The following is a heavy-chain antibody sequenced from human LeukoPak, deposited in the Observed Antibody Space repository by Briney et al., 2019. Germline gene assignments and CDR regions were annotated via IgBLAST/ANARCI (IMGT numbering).Heavy chain of an antibody. D-gene: IGHD3-10*01. CDR3: ASTYGSGSYLHS. J-gene: IGHJ4*02. V-gene: IGHV3-9*01. CDR1: GFDFHNYM. CDR2: ISWNGDTI. Sequence: GGSLRLSCAASGFDFHNYMMHWVRQAPGKGLEWVSEISWNGDTIGYADSVKGRLLISRDNARRSLYLQMNSLRLEDTAFYYCASTYGSGSYLHSWGQGTLVTVSS.